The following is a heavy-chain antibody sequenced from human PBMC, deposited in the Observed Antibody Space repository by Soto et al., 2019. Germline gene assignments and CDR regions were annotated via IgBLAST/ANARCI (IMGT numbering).Heavy chain of an antibody. D-gene: IGHD3-22*01. Sequence: QLQLQEPGSGLVKPSQTLSLTCTVSGASISSGGYSWNWIRQPPGKGLEWIGYIYYTGSPYYTPSLKSRANISVDTSKNQFSLKLGSVTAADTAVYYCARGDDYYDRVSRYWGQGTLVTVSS. CDR3: ARGDDYYDRVSRY. V-gene: IGHV4-30-2*01. J-gene: IGHJ4*02. CDR1: GASISSGGYS. CDR2: IYYTGSP.